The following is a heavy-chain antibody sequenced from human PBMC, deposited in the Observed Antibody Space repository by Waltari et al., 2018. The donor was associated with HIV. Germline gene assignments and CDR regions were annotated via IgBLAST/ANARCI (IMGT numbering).Heavy chain of an antibody. V-gene: IGHV3-30-3*01. CDR1: GFNFTTYA. J-gene: IGHJ4*02. D-gene: IGHD2-8*01. CDR2: ISYHGNTK. Sequence: QVQLVESGGGVVQPGRSVRLACAASGFNFTTYAMHWVRQAPGKGLEWVALISYHGNTKYYADSVKGRFSISRDNSKSTLSLQMTSLRVEETAIYYCARMDRGMVVDFWGQGTLVTVSA. CDR3: ARMDRGMVVDF.